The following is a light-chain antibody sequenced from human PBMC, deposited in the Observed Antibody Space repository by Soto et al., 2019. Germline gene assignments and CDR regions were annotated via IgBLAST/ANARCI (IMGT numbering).Light chain of an antibody. Sequence: DIQMTQSPSTLSASVGDRVTITCRASQSLSNRLAWYQQKPGKAPNLLIYAASSLQSGVPSRFRGSGSGTDFTLTISSLQPEDFATCYCQQTYSTPQTFGQGTKVDIK. J-gene: IGKJ1*01. CDR1: QSLSNR. CDR2: AAS. V-gene: IGKV1-39*01. CDR3: QQTYSTPQT.